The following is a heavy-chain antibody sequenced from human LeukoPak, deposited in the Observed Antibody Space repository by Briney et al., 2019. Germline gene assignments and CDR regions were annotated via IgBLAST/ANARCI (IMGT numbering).Heavy chain of an antibody. CDR3: ARSDIVVVPAIYGMDV. J-gene: IGHJ6*02. V-gene: IGHV1-18*01. CDR1: GYTFTSYG. CDR2: ISAYNGNT. D-gene: IGHD2-2*01. Sequence: GASVKVSCKASGYTFTSYGISWVRQAPGQGLEWMGWISAYNGNTNYAQNLQGRVTMTTDTSTSTAYMELRSLRSDDTAVYYCARSDIVVVPAIYGMDVWGQGTTVTVSS.